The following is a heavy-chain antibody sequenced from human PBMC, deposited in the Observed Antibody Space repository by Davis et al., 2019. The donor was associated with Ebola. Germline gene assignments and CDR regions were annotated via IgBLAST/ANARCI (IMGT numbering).Heavy chain of an antibody. CDR1: GFTFSSFW. CDR3: ARDLGGSYHFDY. CDR2: IKQDGSER. D-gene: IGHD1-26*01. V-gene: IGHV3-7*01. J-gene: IGHJ4*02. Sequence: GGSLRLSCAASGFTFSSFWMSWVRQVPGKGLEWVANIKQDGSERQYVDSVKGRFTISRDNAKNSLYLQMNSLRAEDTAVYYCARDLGGSYHFDYWGQGTLVTVSS.